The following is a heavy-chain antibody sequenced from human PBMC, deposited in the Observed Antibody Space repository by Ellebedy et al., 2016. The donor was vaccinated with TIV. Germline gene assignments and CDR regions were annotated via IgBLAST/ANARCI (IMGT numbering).Heavy chain of an antibody. CDR3: ARAPAIVVVPAAILDY. CDR2: ISGSGGST. V-gene: IGHV3-23*01. D-gene: IGHD2-2*01. CDR1: GFTFSSYA. Sequence: GESLKISXAASGFTFSSYAMSWVRQAPGKGLEWVSAISGSGGSTYYADSVKGRFTISRDNAKNSLYLQMNSLRAEDTAVYYCARAPAIVVVPAAILDYWGQGTLVTVSS. J-gene: IGHJ4*02.